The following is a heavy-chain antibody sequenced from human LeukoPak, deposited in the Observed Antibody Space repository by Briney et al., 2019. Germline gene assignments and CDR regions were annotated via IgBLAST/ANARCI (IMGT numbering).Heavy chain of an antibody. CDR2: ISSSGSTI. J-gene: IGHJ6*02. V-gene: IGHV3-11*01. CDR1: GFTFSDYY. D-gene: IGHD6-13*01. Sequence: GGSLRLSCAASGFTFSDYYMSWIRQAPGKGLEWVSYISSSGSTIYYADSVKGRFTISRDNAKNSLYLQMNSLRAEDTAVHYCARYSSSWYYYYGMDVWGQGTTVTVSS. CDR3: ARYSSSWYYYYGMDV.